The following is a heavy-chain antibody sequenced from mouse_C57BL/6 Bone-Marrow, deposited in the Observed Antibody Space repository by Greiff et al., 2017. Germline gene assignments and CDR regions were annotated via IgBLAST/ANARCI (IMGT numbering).Heavy chain of an antibody. CDR3: TRDRDGRDYYAMDY. Sequence: EVQLVESGEGLVKPGGSLKLSCAASGFTFSSYAMSWVRQTPEKRLEWVAYISSGGDYIYYADTVKGRFTISRDNARNTLYLQMSSLKSEDTAMYYCTRDRDGRDYYAMDYWGQGTSVTVSS. J-gene: IGHJ4*01. CDR1: GFTFSSYA. CDR2: ISSGGDYI. D-gene: IGHD1-2*01. V-gene: IGHV5-9-1*02.